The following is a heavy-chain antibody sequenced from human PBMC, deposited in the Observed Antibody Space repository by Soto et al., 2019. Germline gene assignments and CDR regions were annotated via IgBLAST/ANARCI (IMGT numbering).Heavy chain of an antibody. D-gene: IGHD6-19*01. CDR1: GFTFSSDT. V-gene: IGHV3-23*01. J-gene: IGHJ1*01. CDR3: SKCDGSGWFHYYQH. Sequence: EVQLLESGGGLVQPGGSLRLSCAASGFTFSSDTMSWVRQAPGKGLEWVSAISKTGDSTHYADSVKGRFTISRDTSTNTLYLQMNSLRAEDTAVYYCSKCDGSGWFHYYQHWGQGTLVPVSS. CDR2: ISKTGDST.